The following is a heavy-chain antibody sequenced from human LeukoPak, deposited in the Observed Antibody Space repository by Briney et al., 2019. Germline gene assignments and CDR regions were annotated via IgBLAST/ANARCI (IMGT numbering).Heavy chain of an antibody. CDR1: GYTFTSYG. CDR3: ARDWNYDSSGYYWYFDL. Sequence: ASVKVSCKASGYTFTSYGISWVRQAPGQGLEWMGWISAYNGNTNYAQKLQGRVTMTTDTSTSTAYMELRSLRSDDTAVYYCARDWNYDSSGYYWYFDLWGRGTLVTVSS. CDR2: ISAYNGNT. D-gene: IGHD3-22*01. V-gene: IGHV1-18*01. J-gene: IGHJ2*01.